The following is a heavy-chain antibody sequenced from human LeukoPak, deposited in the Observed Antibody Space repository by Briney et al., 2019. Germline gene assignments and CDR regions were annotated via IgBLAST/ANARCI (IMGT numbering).Heavy chain of an antibody. CDR1: GGTFSSYA. Sequence: ASVKVSCKASGGTFSSYAISWVRQAPGQGLEWMGGIIPIFGTANYAQKSQGRVTITADESTSTAYMELSSLRSEDTAVYYCARDRHVRDYYDSSGYYAFDIWGQGTMVTVSS. V-gene: IGHV1-69*13. CDR3: ARDRHVRDYYDSSGYYAFDI. D-gene: IGHD3-22*01. J-gene: IGHJ3*02. CDR2: IIPIFGTA.